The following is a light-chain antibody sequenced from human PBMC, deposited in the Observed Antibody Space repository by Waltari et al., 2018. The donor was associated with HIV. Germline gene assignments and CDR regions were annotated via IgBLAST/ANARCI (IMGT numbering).Light chain of an antibody. V-gene: IGKV3-15*01. CDR2: GAS. Sequence: EIVMTQSPATLSVSPGERVALSCRASQSVASALAWYQQKPGQVPRLRIYGASTRATGVPARFSGSGSETEFTLTISSLQSEDFAVYYCQQYNKWPLTFGGGTKVEIK. CDR1: QSVASA. CDR3: QQYNKWPLT. J-gene: IGKJ4*01.